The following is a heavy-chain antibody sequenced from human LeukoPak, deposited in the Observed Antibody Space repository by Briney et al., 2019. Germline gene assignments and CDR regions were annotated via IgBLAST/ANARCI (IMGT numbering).Heavy chain of an antibody. D-gene: IGHD6-13*01. CDR2: ISAYNGNT. J-gene: IGHJ4*02. CDR3: ARESGVLYSSSWYGD. Sequence: ASVKVSCKASGYTFTSYGISWVRQAPGQGLEWMGWISAYNGNTNYAQKLQGRVTMTTDTSTSTAYMELRSLRSDDTAVYYCARESGVLYSSSWYGDWGQGTLVTVSS. CDR1: GYTFTSYG. V-gene: IGHV1-18*01.